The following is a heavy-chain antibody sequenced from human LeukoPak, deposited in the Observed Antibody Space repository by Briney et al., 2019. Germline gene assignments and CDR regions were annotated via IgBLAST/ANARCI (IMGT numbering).Heavy chain of an antibody. Sequence: SVKVSCKASGGTFSSYAISWVRQAPGQGLEWMGGIIPIFGTANYAQKFQGRVTITADESTSTAYMELSSLRSEDTAVYYCATGLRRNYYYYGMDVWGQGTTVTVSS. V-gene: IGHV1-69*13. J-gene: IGHJ6*02. CDR1: GGTFSSYA. CDR2: IIPIFGTA. D-gene: IGHD1-14*01. CDR3: ATGLRRNYYYYGMDV.